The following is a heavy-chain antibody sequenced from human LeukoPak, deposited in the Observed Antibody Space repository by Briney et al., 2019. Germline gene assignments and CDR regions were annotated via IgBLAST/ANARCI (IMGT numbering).Heavy chain of an antibody. D-gene: IGHD2-21*02. CDR2: ISGSGGIT. CDR1: EFTFSSYA. CDR3: AKDRVVTTGRDAFDI. J-gene: IGHJ3*02. V-gene: IGHV3-23*01. Sequence: GGSLRLSCAASEFTFSSYAMTWVRQAPGKGLEWVSTISGSGGITYYADSVKGRFTISRDNSKSTLYLQMNRLRAEDTAVYYCAKDRVVTTGRDAFDIWGQGTMVTVSS.